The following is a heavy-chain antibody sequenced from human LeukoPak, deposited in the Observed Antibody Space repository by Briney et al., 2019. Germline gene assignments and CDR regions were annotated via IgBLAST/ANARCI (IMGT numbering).Heavy chain of an antibody. J-gene: IGHJ5*02. CDR2: ISGSGGST. Sequence: GGSLRLSCAASGFTFSNYAMSWVRQAPGKGLEWVSAISGSGGSTYYADSVKGWFTISRDNSKDTLYLQMNSLRAEDTAVYYCAARSTPLPWGQGTLVTVSS. CDR3: AARSTPLP. V-gene: IGHV3-23*01. CDR1: GFTFSNYA.